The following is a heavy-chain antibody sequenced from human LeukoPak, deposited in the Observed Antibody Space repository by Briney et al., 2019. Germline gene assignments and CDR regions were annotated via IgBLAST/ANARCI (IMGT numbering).Heavy chain of an antibody. D-gene: IGHD3-3*01. CDR2: IYYSGST. Sequence: SETLSLTCTVSGGSISSSSYYWGWIRQPPGKGLEWIGSIYYSGSTYYNPSLKSRVTISVDTSKNQFSLKLSSVTAADTAVYYCARGQERFLEWLLPTYNWFDPWGQGTLVTVSS. CDR3: ARGQERFLEWLLPTYNWFDP. V-gene: IGHV4-39*01. J-gene: IGHJ5*02. CDR1: GGSISSSSYY.